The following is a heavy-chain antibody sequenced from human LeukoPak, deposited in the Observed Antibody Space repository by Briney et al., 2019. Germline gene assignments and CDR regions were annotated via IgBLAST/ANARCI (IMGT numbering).Heavy chain of an antibody. J-gene: IGHJ4*02. CDR3: AKRGYYHDSSAYFYFDY. Sequence: GGSLRLSCAASGFTFSDYAMNWVGQAPGKGLEWVSAIRGSAGNTYYADSMKGRFTISRDNSKNTLYLQMNSLRADDTAVYYCAKRGYYHDSSAYFYFDYWGQGTLVTVSS. V-gene: IGHV3-23*01. CDR1: GFTFSDYA. D-gene: IGHD3-22*01. CDR2: IRGSAGNT.